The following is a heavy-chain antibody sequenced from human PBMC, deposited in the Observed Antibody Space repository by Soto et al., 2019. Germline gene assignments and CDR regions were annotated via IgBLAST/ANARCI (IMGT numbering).Heavy chain of an antibody. V-gene: IGHV3-53*01. CDR3: ARSSTRITMVRGVTPYGMDV. Sequence: GGSLRLSCAASGFTVSSNYMSWVRQAPGKGLEWVSVIYSGGSTYYADSVKGRFTISRDNSKNTLYLQRNSLRAEDTAVYYCARSSTRITMVRGVTPYGMDVWGQGTTVTVSS. J-gene: IGHJ6*02. CDR1: GFTVSSNY. D-gene: IGHD3-10*01. CDR2: IYSGGST.